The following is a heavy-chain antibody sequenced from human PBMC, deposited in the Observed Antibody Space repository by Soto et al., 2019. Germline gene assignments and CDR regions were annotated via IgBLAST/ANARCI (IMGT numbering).Heavy chain of an antibody. V-gene: IGHV3-30*18. CDR3: AKDTRNGYCSSTSCYTFDY. D-gene: IGHD2-2*02. CDR1: GFTFSSYV. Sequence: PEGCLRLSCAASGFTFSSYVMHWVRQGPGEGLDWVAVISYDGSNKYYADCVKGRFTISRDNSKNTLYLQMNSLRAEDTAVYYCAKDTRNGYCSSTSCYTFDYWGQGTLVPVFS. J-gene: IGHJ4*02. CDR2: ISYDGSNK.